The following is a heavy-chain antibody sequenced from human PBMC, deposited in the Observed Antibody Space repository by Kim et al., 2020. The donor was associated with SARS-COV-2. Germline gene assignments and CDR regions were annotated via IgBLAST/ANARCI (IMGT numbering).Heavy chain of an antibody. CDR1: GFTFSNYG. J-gene: IGHJ4*02. Sequence: GRSLRLSCAASGFTFSNYGMHWVRQAPGKGLEWVAVISYDGSNKYYADSVKGRFTISRDKSKKTLYLQMNSLRAEDTAVYYCAKSYNIGWHRVIDFWGQG. CDR3: AKSYNIGWHRVIDF. V-gene: IGHV3-30*18. CDR2: ISYDGSNK. D-gene: IGHD6-19*01.